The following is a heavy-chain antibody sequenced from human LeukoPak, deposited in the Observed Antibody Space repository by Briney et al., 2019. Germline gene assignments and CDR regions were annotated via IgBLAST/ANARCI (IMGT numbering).Heavy chain of an antibody. Sequence: PGGSLRLSCAASGFTFSNAWMSWVRQAPGKGLEWVSSISSSCSYIYYADSVKGRFTISRDNAKNSLYLQMNSLRAEDTAVYYCARAFGITGTDDAFDIWGQGTMVTVSS. CDR2: ISSSCSYI. J-gene: IGHJ3*02. CDR3: ARAFGITGTDDAFDI. D-gene: IGHD1-20*01. CDR1: GFTFSNAW. V-gene: IGHV3-21*01.